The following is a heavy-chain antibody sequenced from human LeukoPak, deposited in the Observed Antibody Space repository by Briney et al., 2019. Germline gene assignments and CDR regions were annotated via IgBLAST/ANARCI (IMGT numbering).Heavy chain of an antibody. D-gene: IGHD5-18*01. J-gene: IGHJ4*02. CDR3: AKDRLAYSYAQPFDY. CDR2: ISGSVITT. V-gene: IGHV3-23*01. CDR1: LFTFSSYA. Sequence: GGSLRLSSAPSLFTFSSYAVSCGPQAPGKGRRWGSYISGSVITTHYADSVKGRFTISRDNSKNTLFLQMNSLRAEDTAVYYCAKDRLAYSYAQPFDYWGQGTLVTVSS.